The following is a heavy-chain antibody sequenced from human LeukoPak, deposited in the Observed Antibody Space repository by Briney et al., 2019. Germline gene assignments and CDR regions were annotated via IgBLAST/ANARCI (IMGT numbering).Heavy chain of an antibody. J-gene: IGHJ4*02. Sequence: SETLSLTCSVSGGAVRDSKYWTWIRKSPEKRLEWIGYISNGGSTEYNPSLTSRVTISLDTSKSQFSLKLISMTAADRAVYYCARQFKGLLDSWGQGTLVTVSS. V-gene: IGHV4-59*08. CDR1: GGAVRDSKY. CDR2: ISNGGST. CDR3: ARQFKGLLDS.